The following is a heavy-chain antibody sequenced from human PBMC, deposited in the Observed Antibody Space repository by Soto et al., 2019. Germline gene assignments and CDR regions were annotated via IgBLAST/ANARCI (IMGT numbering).Heavy chain of an antibody. CDR3: AREGTRGYSPPLD. J-gene: IGHJ4*02. CDR1: GGXISSYY. D-gene: IGHD5-12*01. Sequence: SGTLXLTCTVSGGXISSYYWSWIRQPPGKGLEWIGYIYYSGSTNYNPSLKSRVTISVDTSKNQFSLKLSSVTAADTAVYYCAREGTRGYSPPLDWGQGTLVTVSS. CDR2: IYYSGST. V-gene: IGHV4-59*01.